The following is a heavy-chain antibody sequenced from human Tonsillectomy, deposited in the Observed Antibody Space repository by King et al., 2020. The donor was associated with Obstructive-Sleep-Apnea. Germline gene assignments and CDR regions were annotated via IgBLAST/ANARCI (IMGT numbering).Heavy chain of an antibody. CDR1: GGSSSSSSYY. CDR2: IDYSGST. Sequence: QLQESGPGLVKPSETLSLTCTVSGGSSSSSSYYWGWIRQPPGKGLEWIGSIDYSGSTYYNPSLKSRVTIAVDTSQNQFSLKLSSLTAADTAVYYCAREGAKENNYYDSSGYYSKKAPPTAPFDYWGQGTLVTVSS. V-gene: IGHV4-39*07. D-gene: IGHD3-22*01. CDR3: AREGAKENNYYDSSGYYSKKAPPTAPFDY. J-gene: IGHJ4*02.